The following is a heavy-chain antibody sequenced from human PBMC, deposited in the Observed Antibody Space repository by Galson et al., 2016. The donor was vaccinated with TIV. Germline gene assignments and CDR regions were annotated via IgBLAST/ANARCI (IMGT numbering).Heavy chain of an antibody. D-gene: IGHD1-1*01. J-gene: IGHJ3*02. V-gene: IGHV1-46*01. Sequence: SVKVSCKASGYTFITYYVYWIRQAPGQGPEWVGVINPSGGSTTYAEKFQGRVTITRDTSISTVHMELHSLTSDDTALHFCAREGSTGRKSPFDIWGQGTMVTVSS. CDR3: AREGSTGRKSPFDI. CDR1: GYTFITYY. CDR2: INPSGGST.